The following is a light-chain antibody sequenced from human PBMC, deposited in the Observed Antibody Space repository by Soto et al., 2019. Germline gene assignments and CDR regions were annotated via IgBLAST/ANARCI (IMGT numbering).Light chain of an antibody. Sequence: QSVLTQPPSVSGAPGQTITISCTGDSSNIGAGYDVHWYQQLPGTAPKLLIYVNINRPSGVPDRFSASRSDSSASLAITGLQAEDEADYYCQSYDSSLSVTFGGGTKLTVL. CDR2: VNI. V-gene: IGLV1-40*01. J-gene: IGLJ2*01. CDR1: SSNIGAGYD. CDR3: QSYDSSLSVT.